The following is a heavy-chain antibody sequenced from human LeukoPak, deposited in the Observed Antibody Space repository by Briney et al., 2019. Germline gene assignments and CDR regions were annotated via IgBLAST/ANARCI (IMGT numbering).Heavy chain of an antibody. Sequence: SETLSLTCSVSGGSISRSYYYWGWIRQPPGKGLEWIGTISYTGSTYYNPSLKSRVTISVDTSKNQFSLKLSSVTAADTAVYYCARNGRDGYNWGYFDYWGQGTLVTVSS. V-gene: IGHV4-39*07. CDR1: GGSISRSYYY. CDR3: ARNGRDGYNWGYFDY. CDR2: ISYTGST. J-gene: IGHJ4*02. D-gene: IGHD5-24*01.